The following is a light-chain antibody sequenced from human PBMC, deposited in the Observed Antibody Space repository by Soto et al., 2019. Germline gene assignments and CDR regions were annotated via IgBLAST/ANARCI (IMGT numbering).Light chain of an antibody. CDR2: EGS. V-gene: IGLV2-23*01. CDR1: ISDVGSYNL. Sequence: QSVLTQPASVSVSPGQSITISCTGIISDVGSYNLVSWYQQHPGKAPKLMIYEGSKRPSGVSNRFSGSKSGNTASLTISGLQAEDEADYYCSSYAGSSTYVFGTGTKVTVL. CDR3: SSYAGSSTYV. J-gene: IGLJ1*01.